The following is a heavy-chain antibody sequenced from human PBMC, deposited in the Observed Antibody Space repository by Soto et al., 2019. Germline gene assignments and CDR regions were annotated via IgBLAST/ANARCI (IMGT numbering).Heavy chain of an antibody. Sequence: QVQLVQSGAEVKKPGASVKVSCKASGYTFTSYGISWVRQAPGQGLEWMGWISAYNGNTNYAQKLQGRVTMTTDTSTSTAYMELRSLRSDDTAVYYCARDWGGPPYYYYYGMDVWGQGTTVTVSS. J-gene: IGHJ6*02. CDR3: ARDWGGPPYYYYYGMDV. CDR1: GYTFTSYG. V-gene: IGHV1-18*01. D-gene: IGHD2-21*01. CDR2: ISAYNGNT.